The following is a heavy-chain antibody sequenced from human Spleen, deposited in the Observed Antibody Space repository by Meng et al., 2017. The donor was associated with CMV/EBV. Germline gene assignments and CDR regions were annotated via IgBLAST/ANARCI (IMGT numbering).Heavy chain of an antibody. D-gene: IGHD5-12*01. V-gene: IGHV4-34*01. CDR3: AHLPKDSGYPFKTWIYFDY. J-gene: IGHJ4*02. CDR2: INQSGST. CDR1: GGSFSGYY. Sequence: SETLSLTCAVYGGSFSGYYWSWIRQPPGKGLEWIGEINQSGSTNCNPTLKSRVTISVDTSKNHFSLNLTSVTAADTATYYCAHLPKDSGYPFKTWIYFDYWGQGTLVTVSS.